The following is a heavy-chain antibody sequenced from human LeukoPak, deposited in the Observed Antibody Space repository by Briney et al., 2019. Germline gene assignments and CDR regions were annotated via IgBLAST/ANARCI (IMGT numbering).Heavy chain of an antibody. J-gene: IGHJ5*02. CDR3: ATYPRYYYGSGSFNWFDP. Sequence: ASVKVSCKTSGYTFTHYVISWVRQAPGQGLEWMGWINPNSGGTNYAQKFQGRVTMTRDTSISTAYMELSRLRSDDTAVYYCATYPRYYYGSGSFNWFDPWGQGTLVTVSS. D-gene: IGHD3-10*01. V-gene: IGHV1-2*02. CDR1: GYTFTHYV. CDR2: INPNSGGT.